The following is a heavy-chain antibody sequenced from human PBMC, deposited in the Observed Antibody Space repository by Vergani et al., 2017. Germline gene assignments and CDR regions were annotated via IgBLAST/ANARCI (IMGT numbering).Heavy chain of an antibody. CDR1: FDSIRHLY. V-gene: IGHV4-59*11. CDR3: ASDTHSGKRADR. Sequence: QVQLQESGPGLVKSSETLSLTCSVSFDSIRHLYCNWIRQPPGKGLEWIGSIHYSENTNYKPSLKTRVTISVDTSKNQFSLTFTSVTAADTAVYYCASDTHSGKRADRWGQGILVTV. CDR2: IHYSENT. J-gene: IGHJ5*02. D-gene: IGHD6-19*01.